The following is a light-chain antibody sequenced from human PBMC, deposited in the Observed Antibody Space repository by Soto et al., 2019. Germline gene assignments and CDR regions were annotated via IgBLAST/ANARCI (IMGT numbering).Light chain of an antibody. Sequence: EILMTQSPATLSVSPGERATLSCRASQSVYNNIAWYQQKPGQAPRTVIYGASIRATGIPDRFSGSGSGTDFTLSISRLEPEDSAVYYCQQYGSSITFGGGTKVDIK. J-gene: IGKJ4*01. CDR2: GAS. CDR1: QSVYNN. CDR3: QQYGSSIT. V-gene: IGKV3-20*01.